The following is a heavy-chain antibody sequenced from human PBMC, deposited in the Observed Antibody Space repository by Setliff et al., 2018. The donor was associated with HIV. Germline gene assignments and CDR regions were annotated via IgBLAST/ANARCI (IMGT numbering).Heavy chain of an antibody. D-gene: IGHD3-9*01. CDR3: ATDAYHDFLTGPTPGAFDI. CDR2: IIPIFGTA. Sequence: VASVMVSCKASGGTFSSYAISWVRQAPGQGLEWMGGIIPIFGTANYAQKFQGRVTITTDESTSTAYMELSSLRSEDTAVYYCATDAYHDFLTGPTPGAFDIWGQGTVVTVSS. CDR1: GGTFSSYA. V-gene: IGHV1-69*05. J-gene: IGHJ3*02.